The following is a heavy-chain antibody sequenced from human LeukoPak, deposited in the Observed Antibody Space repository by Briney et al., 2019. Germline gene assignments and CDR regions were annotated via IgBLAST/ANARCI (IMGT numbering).Heavy chain of an antibody. CDR1: GFTFSTYA. CDR3: AREARGSSWYDFDY. D-gene: IGHD6-13*01. J-gene: IGHJ4*02. V-gene: IGHV3-30-3*01. CDR2: ISFDGSNK. Sequence: GGSLRLSCAASGFTFSTYAMSWVRQAPGKGLEWVALISFDGSNKYYADSVKGRFTISRDNSKNTLYLQMNSLRAEDTAVYYCAREARGSSWYDFDYWGQGTLVTVSS.